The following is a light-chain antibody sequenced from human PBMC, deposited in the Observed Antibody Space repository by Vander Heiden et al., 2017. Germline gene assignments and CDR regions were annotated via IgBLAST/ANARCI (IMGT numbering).Light chain of an antibody. CDR2: WAS. V-gene: IGKV4-1*01. CDR1: KSVLKKSNSKNY. Sequence: IVMTQSPDSLAVCLGERATINCRSSKSVLKKSNSKNYLSWYQVKPGQPPKLLIYWASTRESGVPDRFSGSESGTDFSLTISSLEAEDVAVYYCQQYYTTPRTFGQGTKLEI. CDR3: QQYYTTPRT. J-gene: IGKJ1*01.